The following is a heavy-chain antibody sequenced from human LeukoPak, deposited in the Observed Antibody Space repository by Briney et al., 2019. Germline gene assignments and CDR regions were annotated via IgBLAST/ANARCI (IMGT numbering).Heavy chain of an antibody. V-gene: IGHV3-7*01. Sequence: GGSLRLSCAASGFTFSSYSMNWVRQAPGKGLEWVANIKQDGSEKYYVDSVKGRFTISRDNAKNSLYLQMNSLRAEDTAVYYCARDEVAGTDYFDYWGQGTLVTVSS. CDR3: ARDEVAGTDYFDY. CDR2: IKQDGSEK. J-gene: IGHJ4*02. D-gene: IGHD6-19*01. CDR1: GFTFSSYS.